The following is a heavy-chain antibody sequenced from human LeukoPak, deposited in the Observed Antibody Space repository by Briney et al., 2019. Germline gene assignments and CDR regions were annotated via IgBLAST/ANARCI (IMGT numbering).Heavy chain of an antibody. Sequence: PGGSLRLSCAASGFTFDDYAMHWVRQAPGKGLEWVSAISGSGGSTYYADSVKGRFTISRDNSKNTLYLQMNSLRAEDTAVYYCAKDGAWLQQRPMYYFDYWGQGTLVTVSS. V-gene: IGHV3-23*01. CDR2: ISGSGGST. D-gene: IGHD6-25*01. CDR1: GFTFDDYA. CDR3: AKDGAWLQQRPMYYFDY. J-gene: IGHJ4*02.